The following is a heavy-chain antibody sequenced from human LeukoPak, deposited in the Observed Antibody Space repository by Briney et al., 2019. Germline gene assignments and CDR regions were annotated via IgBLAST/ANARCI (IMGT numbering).Heavy chain of an antibody. CDR2: ISSSSSYI. CDR3: ARDVENCSGGSCYSRNWFDP. Sequence: PGGPLRLSCAASGFTFSSYSMNWVRQAPGKGLEWVSSISSSSSYIYYADSVKGRFTISRDNAKNSLYLQMNSLRAEDTAVYYCARDVENCSGGSCYSRNWFDPWGQGTLVTVSS. D-gene: IGHD2-15*01. J-gene: IGHJ5*02. V-gene: IGHV3-21*01. CDR1: GFTFSSYS.